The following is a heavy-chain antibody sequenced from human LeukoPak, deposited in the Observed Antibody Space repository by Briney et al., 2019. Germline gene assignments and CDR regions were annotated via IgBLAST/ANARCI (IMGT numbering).Heavy chain of an antibody. Sequence: GGSLRLSCAASGFTFSSYAMSWVRQAPGKGLEWVSAISGSGGSTYYADSVKGRFTISRDNSKNTLYLQMNSLRAEDTAVYYCARGSSRKGGGRMVAATPPSMDVWGQGTTVTVSS. V-gene: IGHV3-23*01. CDR3: ARGSSRKGGGRMVAATPPSMDV. CDR2: ISGSGGST. CDR1: GFTFSSYA. J-gene: IGHJ6*02. D-gene: IGHD2-15*01.